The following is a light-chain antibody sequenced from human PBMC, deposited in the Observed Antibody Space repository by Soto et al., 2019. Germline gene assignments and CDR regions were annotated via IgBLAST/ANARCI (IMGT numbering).Light chain of an antibody. J-gene: IGLJ3*02. CDR2: DVS. CDR1: SSDVGGYNY. V-gene: IGLV2-11*01. CDR3: CSYAGSYPSHWV. Sequence: QSALTQPRSVSGSPGQSVTISCTGTSSDVGGYNYVSWYQQHPGKAPKLMIYDVSKRPSGVPDRFSGSKSGNTASLTISGLQAEDEADYYCCSYAGSYPSHWVFGGGTKLTVL.